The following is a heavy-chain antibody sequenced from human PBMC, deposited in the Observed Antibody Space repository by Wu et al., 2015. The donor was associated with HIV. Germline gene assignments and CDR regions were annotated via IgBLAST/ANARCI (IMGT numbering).Heavy chain of an antibody. Sequence: QVQLVQSGAEVKNPGASVKVSCKASGYTFTDYYIYWVRQAPGQGLEWMGWINPKSGGTNCAQVFRGRLTLTRNTSNTTVYMELKRLTSEDTAMYFCARSHKWLQLRYQGNFDYWGQGT. D-gene: IGHD6-19*01. CDR1: GYTFTDYY. CDR3: ARSHKWLQLRYQGNFDY. V-gene: IGHV1-2*02. J-gene: IGHJ4*02. CDR2: INPKSGGT.